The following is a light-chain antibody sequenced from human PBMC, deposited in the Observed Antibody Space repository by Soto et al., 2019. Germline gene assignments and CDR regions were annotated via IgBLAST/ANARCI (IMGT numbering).Light chain of an antibody. Sequence: QSALTQPASVSGSPGQSITISCTGTSSDVGGYNYVSWYQQHPGKAPKLMIYDVSNRPSGVSNRFSGSKSGHTASLTISGLQAEDEADYYCSSYTSSSTARVFGGGTKLTVL. CDR2: DVS. J-gene: IGLJ2*01. V-gene: IGLV2-14*01. CDR3: SSYTSSSTARV. CDR1: SSDVGGYNY.